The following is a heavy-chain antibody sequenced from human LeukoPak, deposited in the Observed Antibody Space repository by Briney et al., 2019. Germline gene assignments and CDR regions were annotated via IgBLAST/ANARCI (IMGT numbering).Heavy chain of an antibody. CDR2: RKQDGSEK. V-gene: IGHV3-7*01. J-gene: IGHJ6*02. CDR3: VRAMDV. CDR1: GFTFSNYW. Sequence: GGSLRLSCAASGFTFSNYWMSWVRQAPGKGLEWVANRKQDGSEKYYVDSVKGRFTISRDNAKNSLYLQMNSLRAEDTAVYYCVRAMDVWGQGTTVTVSS.